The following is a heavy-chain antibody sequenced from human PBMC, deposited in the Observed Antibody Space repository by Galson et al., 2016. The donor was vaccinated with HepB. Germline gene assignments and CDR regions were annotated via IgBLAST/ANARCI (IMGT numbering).Heavy chain of an antibody. V-gene: IGHV4-4*02. CDR3: ARGATYYISDY. Sequence: SETLSLTCAVSGDSVSSDFWWSWVRQPPGKGLEWIGEIFHSGTTNYNPSLKSRLTIYLDKSMNHLSLRLGSVTAADTVVYYCARGATYYISDYWGQGILVTVSS. J-gene: IGHJ4*02. D-gene: IGHD1-26*01. CDR1: GDSVSSDFW. CDR2: IFHSGTT.